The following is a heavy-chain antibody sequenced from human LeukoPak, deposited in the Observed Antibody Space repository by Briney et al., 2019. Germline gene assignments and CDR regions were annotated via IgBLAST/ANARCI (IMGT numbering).Heavy chain of an antibody. CDR3: AKDGYSSGLRFDY. CDR1: GFTFSSYG. V-gene: IGHV3-30*02. J-gene: IGHJ4*02. Sequence: TGGSLRLSCAASGFTFSSYGMHWVRQAPGKGLEWVAFIRYDGSNKYYADSVKGRFTISRDISKNTLYLQMNSLKAEDTAVYYCAKDGYSSGLRFDYWGQGTLVTVSS. CDR2: IRYDGSNK. D-gene: IGHD6-19*01.